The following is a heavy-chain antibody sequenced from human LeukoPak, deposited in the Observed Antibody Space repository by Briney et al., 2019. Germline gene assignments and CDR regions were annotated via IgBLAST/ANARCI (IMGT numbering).Heavy chain of an antibody. CDR2: IYYSGST. J-gene: IGHJ5*02. Sequence: SETLSLNCTVSGGSISSYYWSWIRQPPRKGLQWIGYIYYSGSTNYNTSLKSRVTISVETSKNQFSLKLSSVTAADTAVYYCARESGYYDSSGYSTWFDPWGQGTLVTVSS. CDR1: GGSISSYY. V-gene: IGHV4-59*01. CDR3: ARESGYYDSSGYSTWFDP. D-gene: IGHD3-22*01.